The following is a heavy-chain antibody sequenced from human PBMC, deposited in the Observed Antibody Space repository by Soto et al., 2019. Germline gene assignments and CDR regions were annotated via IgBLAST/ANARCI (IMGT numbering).Heavy chain of an antibody. J-gene: IGHJ4*02. CDR3: ARVSAITMLVVGLDY. V-gene: IGHV4-34*01. Sequence: SETLSLTCAVYGGSFSGYYWSWIRQPPGKGLEWIGEINHSGSTNYNPSLKSRVTISVDTSKNQFSLKLSSVTAADTAVYYCARVSAITMLVVGLDYWGQGTLVTVST. CDR2: INHSGST. D-gene: IGHD3-22*01. CDR1: GGSFSGYY.